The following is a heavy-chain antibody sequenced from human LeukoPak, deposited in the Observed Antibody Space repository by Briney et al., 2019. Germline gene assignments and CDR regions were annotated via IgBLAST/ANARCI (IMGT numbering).Heavy chain of an antibody. V-gene: IGHV1-69*06. CDR2: IIPIFGTA. Sequence: SVKVSCKASGGTFSSYAISWVRQAPGQGLEWMGGIIPIFGTAKYAQNFRGRVTITADKSTSTAYMELSSLRSEDTAVYYCVRDSLTSGYYFYWGQGTLVTVSS. CDR3: VRDSLTSGYYFY. CDR1: GGTFSSYA. J-gene: IGHJ4*02. D-gene: IGHD3-22*01.